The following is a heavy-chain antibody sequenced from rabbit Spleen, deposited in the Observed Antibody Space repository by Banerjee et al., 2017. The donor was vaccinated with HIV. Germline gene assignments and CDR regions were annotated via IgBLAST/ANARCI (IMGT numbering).Heavy chain of an antibody. Sequence: QSLEESGGDLVKPGASLTLTCTASGFSFSSNYYMCWVRQAPGKGLEWIACIDTGSSGYTYYATWATGRFTCSKTSSTTVTLQMTSLTAADTVTYFCARDTGSSFSSYGMDLWGPGPSSPS. D-gene: IGHD8-1*01. J-gene: IGHJ6*01. CDR3: ARDTGSSFSSYGMDL. V-gene: IGHV1S40*01. CDR1: GFSFSSNYY. CDR2: IDTGSSGYT.